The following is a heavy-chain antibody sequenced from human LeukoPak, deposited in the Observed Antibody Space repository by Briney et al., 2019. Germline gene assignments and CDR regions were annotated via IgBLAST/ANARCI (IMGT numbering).Heavy chain of an antibody. V-gene: IGHV1-8*03. CDR2: LNVKSGNT. Sequence: EASVKVSCKASGYTFTSYDINWVRQATGQGLEWMGWLNVKSGNTGYAQKFQDRVTITRNTSISTAYMELSSIKSEDTAVYYCAKVGDDSGDYFHFWGQGTLVTVSS. D-gene: IGHD4-17*01. J-gene: IGHJ4*02. CDR3: AKVGDDSGDYFHF. CDR1: GYTFTSYD.